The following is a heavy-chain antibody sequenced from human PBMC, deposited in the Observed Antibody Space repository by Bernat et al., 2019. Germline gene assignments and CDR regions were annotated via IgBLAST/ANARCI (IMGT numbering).Heavy chain of an antibody. CDR1: GYTFTSYG. CDR3: ARAPIAVAGTSYYYYGMDV. D-gene: IGHD6-19*01. J-gene: IGHJ6*02. Sequence: QVQLVQSGAEVKKPGASVKVSCKASGYTFTSYGISWVRQAPGQGLEWRGWISAYNGNTNYAQKLQGRVTMTTDTSTSTAYMELRSLRSDDTAVYYCARAPIAVAGTSYYYYGMDVWGQGTTVTVSS. V-gene: IGHV1-18*01. CDR2: ISAYNGNT.